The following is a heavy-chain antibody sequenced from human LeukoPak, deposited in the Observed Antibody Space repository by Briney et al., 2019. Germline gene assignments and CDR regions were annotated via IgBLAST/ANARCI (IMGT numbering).Heavy chain of an antibody. CDR3: AREAVVDYYYYMDV. V-gene: IGHV1-18*01. CDR2: ISAYNGNT. Sequence: GASVKVSCKASGYTFTSYGISWVRQAPGQGLEWMGWISAYNGNTNYAQKLQGRVTMTTDTSKSTAYMELRSLRSDDTAVYYCAREAVVDYYYYMDVWGKGTTVTVSS. D-gene: IGHD4-23*01. CDR1: GYTFTSYG. J-gene: IGHJ6*03.